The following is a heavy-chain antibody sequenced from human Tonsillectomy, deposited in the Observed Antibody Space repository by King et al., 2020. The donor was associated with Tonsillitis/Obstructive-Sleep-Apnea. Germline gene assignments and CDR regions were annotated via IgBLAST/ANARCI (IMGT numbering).Heavy chain of an antibody. Sequence: VQLVESGGGVVQPGRSLRLSCAASGFTFSRYAIHWVRQGPGKGLEWVAVISYDGSNKYYADSVEGRFTISRDNSKNTLYLQMNSLGAEDTAMYYCAREGIYDTSGYAGAFDIWGQGTMVTVSS. CDR1: GFTFSRYA. CDR2: ISYDGSNK. D-gene: IGHD3-22*01. V-gene: IGHV3-30*04. CDR3: AREGIYDTSGYAGAFDI. J-gene: IGHJ3*02.